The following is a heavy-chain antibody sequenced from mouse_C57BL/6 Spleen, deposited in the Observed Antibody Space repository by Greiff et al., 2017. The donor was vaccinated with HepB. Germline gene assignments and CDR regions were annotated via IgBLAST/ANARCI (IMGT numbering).Heavy chain of an antibody. V-gene: IGHV1-50*01. CDR3: ARSVLRFDY. Sequence: QVQLQQPGAELVKPGASVKLSCKASGYTFTSYWMQWVKQRPGQGLEWIGEIDPSDSHTNYNQKFKGKATLTVDTSSSTAYMQLSSLTSEDSAVYYCARSVLRFDYWGQGTTLTVSS. J-gene: IGHJ2*01. CDR2: IDPSDSHT. CDR1: GYTFTSYW. D-gene: IGHD1-1*01.